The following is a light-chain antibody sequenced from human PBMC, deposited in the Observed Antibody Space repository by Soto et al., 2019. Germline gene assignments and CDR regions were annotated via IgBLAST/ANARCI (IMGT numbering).Light chain of an antibody. J-gene: IGLJ1*01. CDR2: EVS. Sequence: QSALTQPPSASGSPGQSVTISCTGTSSDVGGYNYVSWYQHHPGKAPKLLIYEVSRRPSGIPDRFSGSKSGNTASLTVSGLQPEDEADYYCSSNPGGTEFDVFGTGIKVTVL. CDR1: SSDVGGYNY. V-gene: IGLV2-8*01. CDR3: SSNPGGTEFDV.